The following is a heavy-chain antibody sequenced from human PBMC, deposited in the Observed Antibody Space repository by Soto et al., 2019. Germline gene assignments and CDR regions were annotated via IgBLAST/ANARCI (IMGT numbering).Heavy chain of an antibody. V-gene: IGHV3-15*01. D-gene: IGHD2-15*01. J-gene: IGHJ3*02. CDR2: IKSKTDGGTT. CDR3: TTGVPYCSGGSCYSYDAFDI. CDR1: GFTFSNAL. Sequence: GGSLRLSCAASGFTFSNALMSWVRQAPGKGLEWVGRIKSKTDGGTTDYAAPVKGRSTISRDDSKNTLYLQMNSLKTEDTAVYYCTTGVPYCSGGSCYSYDAFDIWGHGKMVTGSS.